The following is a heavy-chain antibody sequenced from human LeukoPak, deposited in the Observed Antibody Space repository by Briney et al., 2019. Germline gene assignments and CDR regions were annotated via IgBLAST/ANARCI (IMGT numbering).Heavy chain of an antibody. Sequence: PGGSLRLSCAASGFTFNTYTMNWVRQAPGKGLEWVSYISGSSGIIDYADSVRGRFTISRDNAKSSLYLQMYSLRGEDTAMYYCARDWGGEGRPTDYWGQGTLVTVSS. CDR3: ARDWGGEGRPTDY. V-gene: IGHV3-48*01. CDR2: ISGSSGII. J-gene: IGHJ4*02. D-gene: IGHD3-16*01. CDR1: GFTFNTYT.